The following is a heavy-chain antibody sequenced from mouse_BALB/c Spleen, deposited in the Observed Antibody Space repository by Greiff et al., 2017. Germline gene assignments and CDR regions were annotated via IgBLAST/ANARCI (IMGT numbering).Heavy chain of an antibody. CDR2: IHYSGST. J-gene: IGHJ4*01. D-gene: IGHD1-1*01. CDR3: VSGNYHGAMDY. CDR1: GYSITSGYS. V-gene: IGHV3-1*02. Sequence: EVKLMESGPDLVKPSQSLSLTCTVTGYSITSGYSWHWIRQFPGNKLEWMGYIHYSGSTNYNPSLKSRVSITRDTSKNHFFLQLNSVTTEDTATYYCVSGNYHGAMDYWSQGTSVTVSS.